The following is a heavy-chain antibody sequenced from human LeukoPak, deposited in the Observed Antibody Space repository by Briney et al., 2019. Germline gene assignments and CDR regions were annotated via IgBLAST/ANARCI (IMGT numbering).Heavy chain of an antibody. CDR3: AKGGSSSWDYFDY. Sequence: GGSLTLSCAASGFTFDCCGMHWVRQAPGKGLEWVAFIRNVGNDKYYADSVKGRFFISRDNSKNTLSLQMNSLRVEDTAVYYCAKGGSSSWDYFDYWGQGTLVTVSS. CDR2: IRNVGNDK. CDR1: GFTFDCCG. D-gene: IGHD6-13*01. J-gene: IGHJ4*02. V-gene: IGHV3-30*02.